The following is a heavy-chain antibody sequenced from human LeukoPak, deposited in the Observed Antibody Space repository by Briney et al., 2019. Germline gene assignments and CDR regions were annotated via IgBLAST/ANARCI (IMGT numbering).Heavy chain of an antibody. CDR2: IYNTGRT. D-gene: IGHD1-26*01. J-gene: IGHJ4*02. V-gene: IGHV4-59*08. CDR3: ARQGELAVDY. CDR1: GGSITNYY. Sequence: PSETLSLTCSVSGGSITNYYWSWIRQSPGKGLEWIGFIYNTGRTNYNPSLQSRVTMSIDTSKNQFSLKLSSVTAADTAVYYCARQGELAVDYWGQGTLVTVSS.